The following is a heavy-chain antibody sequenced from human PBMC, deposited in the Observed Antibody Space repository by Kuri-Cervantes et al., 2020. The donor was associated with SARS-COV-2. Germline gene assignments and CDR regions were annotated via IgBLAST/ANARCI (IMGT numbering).Heavy chain of an antibody. J-gene: IGHJ4*02. CDR3: ARGTNIAAAGTLDY. CDR1: GGSFSGFY. Sequence: GSLRLSCALYGGSFSGFYWSWIRQTPGKGLEWIGEINHSGSANYNPSLKSRVTISVDTSKNQFSLKLSSVTAADTAVYYCARGTNIAAAGTLDYWGQGTLVTVSS. D-gene: IGHD6-13*01. V-gene: IGHV4-34*01. CDR2: INHSGSA.